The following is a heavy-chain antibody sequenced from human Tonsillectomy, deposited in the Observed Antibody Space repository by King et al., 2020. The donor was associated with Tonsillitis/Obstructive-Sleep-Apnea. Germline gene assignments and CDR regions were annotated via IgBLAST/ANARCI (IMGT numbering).Heavy chain of an antibody. D-gene: IGHD6-19*01. V-gene: IGHV3-23*04. CDR2: ASNSGGTS. J-gene: IGHJ4*02. Sequence: VQLVESGGGLVQPGGSLRLSCAVSGFTFSDYAMSWVRQAPGKGLEWVSGASNSGGTSHYADAVKGRFTISRDNSKNTLYLQLNSLRAEETAGYYCAKSEGGIAVAGSFDSWGQGTLVTVS. CDR1: GFTFSDYA. CDR3: AKSEGGIAVAGSFDS.